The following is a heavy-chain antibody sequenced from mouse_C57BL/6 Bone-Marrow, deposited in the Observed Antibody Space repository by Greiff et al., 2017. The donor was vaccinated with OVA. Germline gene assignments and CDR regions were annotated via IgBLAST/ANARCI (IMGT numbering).Heavy chain of an antibody. CDR3: AGWGYIYLDY. CDR1: GYAFTTYL. D-gene: IGHD2-2*01. J-gene: IGHJ2*01. V-gene: IGHV1-54*01. CDR2: INPGSGGT. Sequence: QVQLKESGAELVRPGTSVKVSCKASGYAFTTYLIEWVKQRPGQGLEWIGVINPGSGGTNYNEKFKGKATLTADKSSSTAYMQLSSLTSEDSAVYFCAGWGYIYLDYWGQGTTLTVSS.